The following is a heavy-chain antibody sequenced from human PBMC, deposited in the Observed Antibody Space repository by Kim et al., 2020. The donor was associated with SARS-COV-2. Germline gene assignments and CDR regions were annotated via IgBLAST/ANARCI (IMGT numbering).Heavy chain of an antibody. CDR1: GFTFSSYG. Sequence: GGSLRLSCAASGFTFSSYGMHWVRQAPGKGLEWVAVISYDGSNKYYADSVKGRFTISRDNSKNTLYLQMNSLRAEDTAVYYCAKDRGVAAAYYYMDVWGKGTTVTVSS. V-gene: IGHV3-30*18. CDR3: AKDRGVAAAYYYMDV. D-gene: IGHD6-13*01. J-gene: IGHJ6*03. CDR2: ISYDGSNK.